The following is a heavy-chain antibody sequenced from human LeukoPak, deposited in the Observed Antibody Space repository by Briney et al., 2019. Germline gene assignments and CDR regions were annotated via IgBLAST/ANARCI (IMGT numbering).Heavy chain of an antibody. Sequence: GGSLRLSCAASAFTLGSYSMNWVRQAPGKGLEWVSAISGGGGTTYYADSLKGRFTISRDNSKNTLYLQMNSLRAEDTAIYYCAKWRVYCTSTSCPHDGFDIWGQGTMVTVSS. D-gene: IGHD2-2*01. CDR2: ISGGGGTT. CDR3: AKWRVYCTSTSCPHDGFDI. V-gene: IGHV3-23*01. J-gene: IGHJ3*02. CDR1: AFTLGSYS.